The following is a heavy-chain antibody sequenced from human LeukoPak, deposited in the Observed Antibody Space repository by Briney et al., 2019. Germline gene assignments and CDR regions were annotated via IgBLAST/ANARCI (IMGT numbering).Heavy chain of an antibody. V-gene: IGHV1-8*03. Sequence: ASVKVSCKASGYTFTNFDISWVRQATGQGLEWMGWVNPNSGNTGYAQKFQGRVTITRNTSISTAYMELTSLRSEDTAVYYCAREVTGYDYWGQGTLVTVSS. J-gene: IGHJ4*02. CDR2: VNPNSGNT. CDR3: AREVTGYDY. D-gene: IGHD3-9*01. CDR1: GYTFTNFD.